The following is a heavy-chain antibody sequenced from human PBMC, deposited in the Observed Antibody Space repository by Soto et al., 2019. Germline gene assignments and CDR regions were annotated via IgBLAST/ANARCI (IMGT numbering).Heavy chain of an antibody. CDR1: GYTFYSHS. D-gene: IGHD2-21*01. J-gene: IGHJ6*02. V-gene: IGHV1-18*01. CDR2: INGDYGNT. Sequence: QAQLVQSGAEVKKSGASVKVSCKASGYTFYSHSISWVRQAPGQGLEWMGRINGDYGNTQYAQKFRGRVTMTTDTSTTTVDMELTNLRSDDTAVYYCARSIQGDYYYGMDVWGQGTTVTVSS. CDR3: ARSIQGDYYYGMDV.